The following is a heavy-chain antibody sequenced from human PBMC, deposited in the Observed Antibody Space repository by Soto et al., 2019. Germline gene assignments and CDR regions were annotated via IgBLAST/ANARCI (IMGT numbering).Heavy chain of an antibody. J-gene: IGHJ4*02. CDR3: AKDSPVVAATFDF. Sequence: LRLSCAASGFTFSSYAMSWVRQAPGKGLEWVSRISGSGGDTYYADSVKGRFTISRDNSKNTLFLQMNSLRADDTAKYYCAKDSPVVAATFDFWGQGTLVTVSS. CDR2: ISGSGGDT. CDR1: GFTFSSYA. D-gene: IGHD2-15*01. V-gene: IGHV3-23*01.